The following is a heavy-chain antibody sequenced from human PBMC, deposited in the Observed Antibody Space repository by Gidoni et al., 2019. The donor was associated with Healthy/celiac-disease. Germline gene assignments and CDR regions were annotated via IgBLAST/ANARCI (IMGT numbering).Heavy chain of an antibody. D-gene: IGHD3-3*01. CDR2: IIPILGIA. Sequence: QVQLVQSGAEVKKPRSSVKVSCKASGGTFNSYAISWVRQAPGQGLEWMGRIIPILGIANYAQKFQGRVTITADKSTSTAYMELSSLRSEDTAVYYCARGSSRGRREDLEWFPPYYYYYMDVWGKGTTVTVSS. CDR3: ARGSSRGRREDLEWFPPYYYYYMDV. CDR1: GGTFNSYA. V-gene: IGHV1-69*04. J-gene: IGHJ6*03.